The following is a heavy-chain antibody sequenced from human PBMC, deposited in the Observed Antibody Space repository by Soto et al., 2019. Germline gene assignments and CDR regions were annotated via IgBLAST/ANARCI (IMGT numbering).Heavy chain of an antibody. Sequence: GESLNISCKGSGYSFTTYWIAWVRQMPGKGLEWVGIIYPGDSDTRYSPSFEGHVTISVDKSISTAFLQWNSLKASDNAIYYCARHSTSAPKDYWGQGTLVTVSS. V-gene: IGHV5-51*01. CDR2: IYPGDSDT. CDR1: GYSFTTYW. D-gene: IGHD3-10*01. CDR3: ARHSTSAPKDY. J-gene: IGHJ4*01.